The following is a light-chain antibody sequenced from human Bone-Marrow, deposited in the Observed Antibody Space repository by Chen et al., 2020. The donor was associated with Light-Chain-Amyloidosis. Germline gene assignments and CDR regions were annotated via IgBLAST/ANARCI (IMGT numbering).Light chain of an antibody. CDR3: QVWDRSSDRPV. CDR1: NIGSTS. CDR2: DDS. Sequence: SYVLTQPSSVSVAPGQTATIACGGNNIGSTSVHWYQQTPGQAPLLVVYDDSDRPSGIPERLYGSNSGNTATLTIRRVEAGDEADYYCQVWDRSSDRPVFGGGTKLTVL. V-gene: IGLV3-21*02. J-gene: IGLJ3*02.